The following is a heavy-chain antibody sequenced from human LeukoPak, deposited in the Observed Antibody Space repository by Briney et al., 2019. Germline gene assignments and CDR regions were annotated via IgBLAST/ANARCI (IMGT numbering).Heavy chain of an antibody. Sequence: SETLSLTCAVYGGSFSGYYWSCIRQPPGKGLEWIGEINHSGSTNYNPSLKSRVTISVDTSKNQFSLKLSSVTAADTAVYYCARTPQRFWSGYPYYFDYWGQGTLVTVSS. CDR3: ARTPQRFWSGYPYYFDY. CDR2: INHSGST. J-gene: IGHJ4*02. V-gene: IGHV4-34*01. CDR1: GGSFSGYY. D-gene: IGHD3-3*01.